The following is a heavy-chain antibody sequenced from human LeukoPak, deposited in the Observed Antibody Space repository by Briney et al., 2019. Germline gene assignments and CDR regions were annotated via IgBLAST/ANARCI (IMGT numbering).Heavy chain of an antibody. D-gene: IGHD3-16*01. V-gene: IGHV1-2*02. Sequence: ASVKVSCKASGYTFTGHYIHWVRQAPGQGLEWMGWINPTNAATNYAQKFQGRVTMTRDTSTGTVYMEVNALRSDDTAVYYCARTLYIASAPGGFDYWGQGTLVTVSS. CDR3: ARTLYIASAPGGFDY. CDR1: GYTFTGHY. CDR2: INPTNAAT. J-gene: IGHJ4*02.